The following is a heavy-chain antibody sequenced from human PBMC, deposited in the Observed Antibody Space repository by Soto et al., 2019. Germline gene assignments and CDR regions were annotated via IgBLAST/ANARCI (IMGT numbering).Heavy chain of an antibody. J-gene: IGHJ4*02. CDR2: ISGSGGST. Sequence: EVHLLESGGGLVQPGGSMRLSCTASGFTFKSYAMSWVRQAPGEGLEWVSAISGSGGSTYYADSVKGRFTISKDDSKNTVYLQMNSLRAEDTAVYYCAKRKWLVPSDRGSDYWGQGTLVTVSS. V-gene: IGHV3-23*01. D-gene: IGHD6-19*01. CDR3: AKRKWLVPSDRGSDY. CDR1: GFTFKSYA.